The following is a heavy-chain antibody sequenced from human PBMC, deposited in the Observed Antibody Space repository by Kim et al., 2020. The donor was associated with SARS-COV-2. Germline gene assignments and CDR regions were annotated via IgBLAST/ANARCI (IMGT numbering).Heavy chain of an antibody. Sequence: GGSLRLSCAASGFTFSSYSMNWVRQAPGKGLEWVSSISSSSSYIYYADSVKGRFTISRDNAKNSLYLQMNSLRAEDTAVYYCARDANLAGDGHSSSVRTNYYYYYGMDVWGQGTTVTVSS. CDR2: ISSSSSYI. D-gene: IGHD6-6*01. CDR1: GFTFSSYS. J-gene: IGHJ6*02. CDR3: ARDANLAGDGHSSSVRTNYYYYYGMDV. V-gene: IGHV3-21*01.